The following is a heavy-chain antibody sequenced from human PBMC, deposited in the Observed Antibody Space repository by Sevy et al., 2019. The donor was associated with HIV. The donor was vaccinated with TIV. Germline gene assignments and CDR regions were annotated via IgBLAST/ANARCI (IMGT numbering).Heavy chain of an antibody. Sequence: GGSLRLSCAASGFSFSGYAIHWARQAPGKGLEWVAVISFDGSNKYYADSVKGRFTISRDNSKNTLFLQMNSLRAEDTAVYYCAKEGAYSYTTYFDYWGQGTVVTVSS. J-gene: IGHJ4*02. CDR2: ISFDGSNK. V-gene: IGHV3-30*18. CDR3: AKEGAYSYTTYFDY. D-gene: IGHD1-26*01. CDR1: GFSFSGYA.